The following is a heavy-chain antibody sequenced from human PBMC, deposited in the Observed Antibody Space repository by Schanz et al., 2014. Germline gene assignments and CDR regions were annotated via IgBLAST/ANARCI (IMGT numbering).Heavy chain of an antibody. CDR2: TSNDGSFT. J-gene: IGHJ4*02. CDR3: ERFQSPHQPFDY. Sequence: EVQLVESGGGFVQPGGSLRLSCAASGFTFSDSWMHWVRQAPGKGLVWVSRTSNDGSFTTFADSVKGRFTISRDNAKNSLYLQTNSLRAEDTAVYYCERFQSPHQPFDYWGQGTLVTVSS. V-gene: IGHV3-74*01. CDR1: GFTFSDSW. D-gene: IGHD2-2*01.